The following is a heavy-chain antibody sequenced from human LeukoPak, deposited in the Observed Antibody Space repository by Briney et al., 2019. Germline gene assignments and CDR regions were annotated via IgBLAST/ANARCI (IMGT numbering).Heavy chain of an antibody. CDR3: ATAPILDYTPDYFDY. CDR2: IRFDGSNK. D-gene: IGHD2-2*02. V-gene: IGHV3-30*02. Sequence: PGGSLRLSCAASGFTFSSYGMHWVRQAPGKGLEWVAFIRFDGSNKYYADSVKGRFTISRDNSKNTLYLQMNSLRAEDTAVYYCATAPILDYTPDYFDYWGQGTLVTVSS. J-gene: IGHJ4*02. CDR1: GFTFSSYG.